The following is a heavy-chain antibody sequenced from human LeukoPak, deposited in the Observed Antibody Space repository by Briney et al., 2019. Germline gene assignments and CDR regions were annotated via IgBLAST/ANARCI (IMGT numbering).Heavy chain of an antibody. CDR2: INHNGNVN. V-gene: IGHV3-7*03. Sequence: GGSLRLSCAASGFTFSSYWMNWARQAPGKGLEWVASINHNGNVNYYVDSVKGRFTISRDNAKNSLYLQMNSLRAEDTAVYYCARDGGGYCSGGSCPGSGYWGQGTLVTVSS. J-gene: IGHJ4*02. D-gene: IGHD2-15*01. CDR3: ARDGGGYCSGGSCPGSGY. CDR1: GFTFSSYW.